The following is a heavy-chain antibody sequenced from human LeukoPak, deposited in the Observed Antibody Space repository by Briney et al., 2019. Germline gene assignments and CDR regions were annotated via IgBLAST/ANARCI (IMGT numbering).Heavy chain of an antibody. D-gene: IGHD3-22*01. CDR2: IYYSGST. J-gene: IGHJ4*02. CDR1: GGSISSYY. CDR3: ARVGYYDSSGYYGSVYYFDY. V-gene: IGHV4-59*01. Sequence: SETLSLTCTVSGGSISSYYWSWIRQPPGKGLEWIGYIYYSGSTNYDPSLKSRVTISVDTSKNQFSLKLSSVTAADTAVYYCARVGYYDSSGYYGSVYYFDYWGQGTLVTVSS.